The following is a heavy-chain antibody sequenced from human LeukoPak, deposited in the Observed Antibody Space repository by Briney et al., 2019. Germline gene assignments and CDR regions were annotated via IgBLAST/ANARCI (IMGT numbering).Heavy chain of an antibody. CDR1: GFTFSSYA. Sequence: GGSLRLSCAASGFTFSSYAMHWVRQAPGKGLEWVAVISYDGSNEYYADSVKGRFTISRDNSKNTLYLQMNSLRAEDTAVYYCSRGPTYDYWGQGTLVTVSS. V-gene: IGHV3-30*04. J-gene: IGHJ4*02. CDR2: ISYDGSNE. CDR3: SRGPTYDY.